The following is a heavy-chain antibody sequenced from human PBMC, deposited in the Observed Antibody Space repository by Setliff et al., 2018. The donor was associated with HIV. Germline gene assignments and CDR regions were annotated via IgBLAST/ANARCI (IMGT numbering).Heavy chain of an antibody. D-gene: IGHD1-1*01. V-gene: IGHV4-4*09. CDR1: GGSFTTYY. Sequence: SETLSLTCTVSGGSFTTYYWSWLRRPPGKELEWIGYFYTSGSTNYNPSLKSRVTISIDTSKNQFSLKLNAVTAADTAVYYCARRPPLTTGREYYFDFWGQGTLVTVTS. CDR2: FYTSGST. J-gene: IGHJ4*02. CDR3: ARRPPLTTGREYYFDF.